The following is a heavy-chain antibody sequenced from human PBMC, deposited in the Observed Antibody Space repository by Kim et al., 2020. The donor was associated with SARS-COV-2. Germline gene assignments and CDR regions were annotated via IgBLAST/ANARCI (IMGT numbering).Heavy chain of an antibody. D-gene: IGHD1-26*01. CDR1: GFTFSSYA. V-gene: IGHV3-30*04. J-gene: IGHJ4*02. Sequence: GGSLRLSCAASGFTFSSYAMHWVRQAPGKGLEWVAVISYDGSNKYYADSVKGRFTISRDNSKNTLYLQMNSLRAEDTAVYYCARDRATSYYFDYWVQGT. CDR2: ISYDGSNK. CDR3: ARDRATSYYFDY.